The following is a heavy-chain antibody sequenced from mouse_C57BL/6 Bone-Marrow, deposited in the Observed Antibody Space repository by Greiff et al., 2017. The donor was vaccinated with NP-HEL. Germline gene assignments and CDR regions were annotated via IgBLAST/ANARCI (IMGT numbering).Heavy chain of an antibody. CDR3: ARKQPARFAY. J-gene: IGHJ3*01. D-gene: IGHD6-1*01. CDR1: GFTFSDYG. CDR2: ISSGSSTI. Sequence: EVKLVESGGGLVKPGGSLKLSCAASGFTFSDYGMHWVRQAPEKGLEWVAYISSGSSTIYYADTVKGRFTISRDNAKNTLFLQMTSLRSEDTAMYYCARKQPARFAYWGQGTLVTVSA. V-gene: IGHV5-17*01.